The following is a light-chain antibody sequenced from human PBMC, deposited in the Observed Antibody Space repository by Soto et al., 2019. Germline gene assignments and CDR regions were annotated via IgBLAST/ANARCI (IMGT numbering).Light chain of an antibody. Sequence: IVLPPSPGTLTLSPGGRDTLSCRASQSVRSSYLAWYQQKPGQAPRLLIYGASTRATGIPARFSGSGSGTEFTLTISSLQSEDFAVYYCQQYNVWPLTFGGGTKVDIK. CDR1: QSVRSSY. CDR3: QQYNVWPLT. V-gene: IGKV3-15*01. J-gene: IGKJ4*01. CDR2: GAS.